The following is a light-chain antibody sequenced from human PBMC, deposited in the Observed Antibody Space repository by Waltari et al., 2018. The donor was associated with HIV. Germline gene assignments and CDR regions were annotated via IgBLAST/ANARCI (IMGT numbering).Light chain of an antibody. V-gene: IGLV2-14*01. Sequence: QSALTQPASVSGSPGQSITISCTGTTSDIGEYNYVSWFQHHHAEAPKLIFFEVSNRPSGVSTRFSGSKSGNTASLTVSGLQPEDEADYYCSSYTNKYTWVFGGGTKLTVL. CDR1: TSDIGEYNY. CDR2: EVS. CDR3: SSYTNKYTWV. J-gene: IGLJ3*02.